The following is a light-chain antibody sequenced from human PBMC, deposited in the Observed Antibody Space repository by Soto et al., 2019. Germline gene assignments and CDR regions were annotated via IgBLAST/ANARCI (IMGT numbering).Light chain of an antibody. Sequence: DIQMTQSPSSVSASIGERVTITCRASQGISSWLAWYQQKPGKAPKLLIFDASNLQSGVPSRFSGSGSGTDFTLTINNLQPEDCATYYCQQANNFPLTFGGGTKVEIK. V-gene: IGKV1-12*01. J-gene: IGKJ4*01. CDR2: DAS. CDR3: QQANNFPLT. CDR1: QGISSW.